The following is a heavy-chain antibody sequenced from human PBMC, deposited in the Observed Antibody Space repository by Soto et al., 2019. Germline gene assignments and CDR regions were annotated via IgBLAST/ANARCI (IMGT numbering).Heavy chain of an antibody. J-gene: IGHJ4*02. V-gene: IGHV3-30*18. CDR1: GFTFSHYA. CDR3: AKDGSHNFDY. Sequence: QVQLVESGGGVVQPGRPLRLSCAASGFTFSHYAMHWVRQAPGKGLEWVALMSYDGSNEYYADSVKGRFTISRDNSKNTLYLPMNSLRAEDTAVYYCAKDGSHNFDYWGQGTLVTVSS. D-gene: IGHD1-26*01. CDR2: MSYDGSNE.